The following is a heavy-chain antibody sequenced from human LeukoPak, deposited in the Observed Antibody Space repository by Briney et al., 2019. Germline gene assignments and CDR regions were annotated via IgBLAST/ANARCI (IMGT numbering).Heavy chain of an antibody. J-gene: IGHJ4*02. CDR1: GFTVTYYY. Sequence: PGGSLRLSCAASGFTVTYYYMSWVRQAPGKGLEWVSVIYSGGDTFHADSVKGRFTLSRDNSKNILYLQMNSLRAEDTAVYYCTRDPDGWGQGTLVTVSS. CDR3: TRDPDG. V-gene: IGHV3-66*01. CDR2: IYSGGDT.